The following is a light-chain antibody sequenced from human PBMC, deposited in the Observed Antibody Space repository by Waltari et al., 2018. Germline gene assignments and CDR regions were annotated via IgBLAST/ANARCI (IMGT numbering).Light chain of an antibody. J-gene: IGKJ1*01. V-gene: IGKV3-20*01. CDR2: GAS. CDR3: QQYGDSMT. Sequence: EIVLTQSPGTLSLSPGERGTLSCRASLAVSTSYLVWYQQKPGQAPRRLIYGASRRATGIPDRFSGSGSGTDFTLTISRLEPEDFAMYYCQQYGDSMTFGQGTKVEIK. CDR1: LAVSTSY.